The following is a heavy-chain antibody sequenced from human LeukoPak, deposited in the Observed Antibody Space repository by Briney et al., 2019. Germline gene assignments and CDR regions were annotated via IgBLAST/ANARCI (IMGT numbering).Heavy chain of an antibody. CDR2: ISGSDSST. CDR1: GFTFSSYG. J-gene: IGHJ4*02. D-gene: IGHD5-24*01. Sequence: GGSLRLSCAASGFTFSSYGMSWVRQAPGKGLEWVSTISGSDSSTYYADSVKGRFTISRDNSKNTLYLQMNSLRADDTAVYYCAKSGYNRFDYWGQGTLVTVSS. CDR3: AKSGYNRFDY. V-gene: IGHV3-23*01.